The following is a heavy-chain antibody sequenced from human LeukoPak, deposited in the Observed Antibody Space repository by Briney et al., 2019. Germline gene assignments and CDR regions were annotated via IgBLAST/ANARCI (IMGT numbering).Heavy chain of an antibody. CDR2: IYYSGST. CDR3: ARGRAYYYDSSGMDV. J-gene: IGHJ6*02. V-gene: IGHV4-59*01. D-gene: IGHD3-22*01. Sequence: NSSETLSLTCTVSGGSISSYYWSWIRQPPGKGLEWIGYIYYSGSTNYNPSLKSRVTISVDTSKNQFSLKLSSVTAADTAVYYCARGRAYYYDSSGMDVWGQGTTVTVSS. CDR1: GGSISSYY.